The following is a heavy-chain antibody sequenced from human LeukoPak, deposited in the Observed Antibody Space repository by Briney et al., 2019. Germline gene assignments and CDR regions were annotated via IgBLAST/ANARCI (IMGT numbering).Heavy chain of an antibody. V-gene: IGHV1-8*03. Sequence: AASVKVSCKASGCTFTSYDINWVRQATGQGLEWMGWMNPNSGNTGYAQKFQGRVTITRNTSISTAYMELSSLRSEDTAVYYCARVRTRGRNWFDPWGQGTLVTVSS. J-gene: IGHJ5*02. CDR1: GCTFTSYD. CDR2: MNPNSGNT. D-gene: IGHD3-10*01. CDR3: ARVRTRGRNWFDP.